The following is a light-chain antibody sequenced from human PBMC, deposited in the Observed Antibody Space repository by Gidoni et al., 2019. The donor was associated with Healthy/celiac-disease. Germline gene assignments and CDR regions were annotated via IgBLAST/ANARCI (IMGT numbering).Light chain of an antibody. CDR3: QQYGSSPRT. CDR2: GAS. CDR1: QSVSSSY. Sequence: EIVLTQSPGTLSLSPGERASQSVSSSYLAWYQQKPGQAPRLLIYGASSRATGIPDRFSGSGSGTEFTLNISRLEPEDFAVYYCQQYGSSPRTFGQGTKVEIK. J-gene: IGKJ1*01. V-gene: IGKV3-20*01.